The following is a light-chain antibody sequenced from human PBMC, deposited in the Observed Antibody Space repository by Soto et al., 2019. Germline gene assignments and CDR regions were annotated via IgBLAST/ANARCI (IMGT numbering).Light chain of an antibody. CDR1: SSDVGASDF. V-gene: IGLV2-8*01. CDR2: EVS. CDR3: SSYARNRDIL. Sequence: QSALTQPASVSESPGQSITISCTGTSSDVGASDFVSWYQQHPGKAPELIIYEVSKRPSGVPDRFSGSKSGNTASLTVSGLQAEDEADYYCSSYARNRDILFGGGTKVTVL. J-gene: IGLJ2*01.